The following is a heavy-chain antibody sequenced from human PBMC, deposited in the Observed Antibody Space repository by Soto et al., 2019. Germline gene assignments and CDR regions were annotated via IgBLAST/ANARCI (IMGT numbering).Heavy chain of an antibody. V-gene: IGHV1-3*01. D-gene: IGHD3-10*01. J-gene: IGHJ3*02. CDR3: ARSRWFETTTDAFDI. Sequence: FQGRVTITRDTSASTAYMELSSLRSEDTAVYYCARSRWFETTTDAFDIWGQGTMVTVSS.